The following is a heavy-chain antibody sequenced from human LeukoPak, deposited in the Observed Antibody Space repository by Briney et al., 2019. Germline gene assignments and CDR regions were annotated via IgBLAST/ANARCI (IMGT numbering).Heavy chain of an antibody. J-gene: IGHJ4*01. CDR3: ARLNWNYADY. Sequence: GGSLRLSCTPSGFTFSLYWLTWVRQAPEKGLERVANIKEDASEKHYVDSVKGRFTISRDKGQNSLYLQMKSLRGEDTGVYYCARLNWNYADYWGQGTLVTASA. CDR2: IKEDASEK. D-gene: IGHD3-3*01. V-gene: IGHV3-7*01. CDR1: GFTFSLYW.